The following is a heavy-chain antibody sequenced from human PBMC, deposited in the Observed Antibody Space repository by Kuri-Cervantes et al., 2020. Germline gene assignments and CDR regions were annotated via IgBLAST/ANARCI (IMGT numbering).Heavy chain of an antibody. Sequence: GESLKISCAASGFTFSSYAMHWVRQAPGKGLEWVAVISYDGSNKYYADSVKGRFTISRDNSKNSLYLQMNSLRAEDTAVYYCARRGSGTGFDPWGQGTLVTVSS. J-gene: IGHJ5*02. CDR1: GFTFSSYA. D-gene: IGHD3-10*01. CDR3: ARRGSGTGFDP. CDR2: ISYDGSNK. V-gene: IGHV3-30-3*01.